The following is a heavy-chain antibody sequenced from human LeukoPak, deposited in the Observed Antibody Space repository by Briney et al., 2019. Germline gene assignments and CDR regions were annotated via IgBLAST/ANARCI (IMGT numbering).Heavy chain of an antibody. CDR1: GGTFSSYA. J-gene: IGHJ3*02. V-gene: IGHV1-69*05. D-gene: IGHD3-22*01. CDR2: IIPIFGTA. CDR3: ASLKNYYDSSGYLATDAFDI. Sequence: ASVKVSCKTSGGTFSSYAISWVRQAPGQGLEWMGGIIPIFGTANYAQKLQGRVTMTTDTSTSTAYMELRSLKSDDTAVYYCASLKNYYDSSGYLATDAFDIWGQGTMVTVSS.